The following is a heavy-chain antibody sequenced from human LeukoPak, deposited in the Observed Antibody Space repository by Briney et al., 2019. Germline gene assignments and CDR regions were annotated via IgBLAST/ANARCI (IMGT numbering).Heavy chain of an antibody. Sequence: PGGSLRLSCAASGFIVNYNYISWVRQAPGKGLEWVSVIYSGASTYYADSVKGRFTISRDNSKNMVYLQMNSLRVEDTAVYYCARGGYSFDYLGQGTLVTVSS. CDR2: IYSGAST. V-gene: IGHV3-66*01. J-gene: IGHJ4*02. D-gene: IGHD5-12*01. CDR1: GFIVNYNY. CDR3: ARGGYSFDY.